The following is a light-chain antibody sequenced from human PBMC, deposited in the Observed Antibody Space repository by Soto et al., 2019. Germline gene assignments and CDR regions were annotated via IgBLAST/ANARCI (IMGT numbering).Light chain of an antibody. V-gene: IGKV3-15*01. CDR1: QSVSSN. CDR3: QQYNNWPPT. J-gene: IGKJ1*01. CDR2: GAS. Sequence: EIVMTQSPATLSVSPGERATLSCRASQSVSSNLAWYQQKPGQAPRLLIYGASTRATGIPARFSGSGSGTEFTLTIRSLQSEDFAVYYCQQYNNWPPTFDQGTKVEIK.